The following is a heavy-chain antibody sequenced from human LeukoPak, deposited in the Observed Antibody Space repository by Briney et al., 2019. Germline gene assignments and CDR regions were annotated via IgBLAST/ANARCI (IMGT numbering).Heavy chain of an antibody. D-gene: IGHD3-16*02. CDR1: GFTFGDYA. Sequence: GGSLRLSCTASGFTFGDYALSWVRQAPGKGLEGVGFIRSKAYGGTTEYAASVTGRFTISRDDTKSIAYVQMNRLKTEDTAVYYCTRDRNDYVWGSYRYTYYFDYWGQGTLVTVSS. J-gene: IGHJ4*02. CDR2: IRSKAYGGTT. CDR3: TRDRNDYVWGSYRYTYYFDY. V-gene: IGHV3-49*04.